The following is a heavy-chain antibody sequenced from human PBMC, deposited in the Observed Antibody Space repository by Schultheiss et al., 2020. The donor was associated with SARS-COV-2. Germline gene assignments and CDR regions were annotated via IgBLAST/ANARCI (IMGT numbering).Heavy chain of an antibody. J-gene: IGHJ4*02. D-gene: IGHD2-15*01. Sequence: SETLSLTCAVYGGSFSGYYWSWIRQPPGKGLEWIGEINHVGGTSYNSSLKSRVTISIDTSKNQFSLKLSSVTAADTAVYYCARMKAATADYWGQGTTVTVSS. CDR3: ARMKAATADY. CDR1: GGSFSGYY. CDR2: INHVGGT. V-gene: IGHV4-34*01.